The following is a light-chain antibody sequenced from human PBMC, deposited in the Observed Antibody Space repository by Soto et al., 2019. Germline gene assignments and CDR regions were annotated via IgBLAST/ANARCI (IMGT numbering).Light chain of an antibody. V-gene: IGKV3-11*01. CDR1: QSVSTY. CDR2: DAS. J-gene: IGKJ1*01. CDR3: QQRSNWPGT. Sequence: EIVLTQSPVTLFLSPGERATLSCRASQSVSTYLAWYQQKPGQAPRLLIYDASNRATGIPARFSGSGSGTDFTLTINSLEPEDFAVYYCQQRSNWPGTFGQGTKVEIK.